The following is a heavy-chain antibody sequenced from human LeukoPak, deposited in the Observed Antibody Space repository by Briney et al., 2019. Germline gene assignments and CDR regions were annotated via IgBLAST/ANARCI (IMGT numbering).Heavy chain of an antibody. J-gene: IGHJ5*02. CDR2: ISGSSDYI. V-gene: IGHV3-21*01. D-gene: IGHD3-22*01. CDR3: ARALERIPMIITPDH. CDR1: GFIFSRNS. Sequence: GGSLRLSCAASGFIFSRNSMSWVRQAPGKGLQWVSAISGSSDYIYYADSVRGRFTISRDNAKNSVYLQMNSRRAEDTALDYCARALERIPMIITPDHWGPGTLLTLSS.